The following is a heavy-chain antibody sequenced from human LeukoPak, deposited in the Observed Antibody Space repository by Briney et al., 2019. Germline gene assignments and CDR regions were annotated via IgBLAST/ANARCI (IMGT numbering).Heavy chain of an antibody. CDR3: ARDSGWYTDPWYFDL. CDR2: INPNSGGT. D-gene: IGHD6-19*01. Sequence: ASVKVSCKAAGYTFTSYDMHWGRQAPGQGREWMGWINPNSGGTNYAQKFQGRVTMTRDTSISTAYMELSRLRSDDAAVYYCARDSGWYTDPWYFDLWGRGTLVTVSS. CDR1: GYTFTSYD. V-gene: IGHV1-2*02. J-gene: IGHJ2*01.